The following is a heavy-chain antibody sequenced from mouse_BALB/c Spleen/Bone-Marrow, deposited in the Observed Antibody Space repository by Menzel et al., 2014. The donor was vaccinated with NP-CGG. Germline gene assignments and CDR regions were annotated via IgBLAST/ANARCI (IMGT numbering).Heavy chain of an antibody. CDR2: IDPSDSET. Sequence: QVQLQQSGAELVKPGAPVKLSCKASGYTFTSYWMNWVKQRPGRGLEWIGRIDPSDSETHYNQKFKDRATLTVDKSSSTDYIQLSSLTSEDSAVYYCARSHGYYPYWYFDVWGAGTTVTVSS. J-gene: IGHJ1*01. CDR1: GYTFTSYW. V-gene: IGHV1-69*02. D-gene: IGHD2-3*01. CDR3: ARSHGYYPYWYFDV.